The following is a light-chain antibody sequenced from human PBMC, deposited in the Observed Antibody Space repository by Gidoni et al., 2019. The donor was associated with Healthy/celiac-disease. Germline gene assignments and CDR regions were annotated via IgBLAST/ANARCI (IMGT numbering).Light chain of an antibody. V-gene: IGKV3-20*01. CDR1: QNVTSSY. CDR2: GAS. Sequence: IVLTPSPDTLSLSPGERATLSCRASQNVTSSYLAWYQQEPGQAPRLLIFGASTRATGIPDRFSGSGSGTDFTLTISRLEPEDFAVYFCQQYGTSPGTFGQGTKVEIK. J-gene: IGKJ1*01. CDR3: QQYGTSPGT.